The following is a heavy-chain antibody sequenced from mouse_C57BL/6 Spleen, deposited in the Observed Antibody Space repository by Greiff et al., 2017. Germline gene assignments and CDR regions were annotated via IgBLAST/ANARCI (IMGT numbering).Heavy chain of an antibody. CDR1: GYTFTSYW. CDR2: IDPSDSYT. Sequence: VQLQQPGAELVKPGASVKLSCKASGYTFTSYWMQWVKQRPGQGLEWIGEIDPSDSYTNYNQKFKGKATLTVDTSSSTAYMQLSSLTSEDSAVYYCARRGYDYSFDYWGQGTTLTVSS. J-gene: IGHJ2*01. CDR3: ARRGYDYSFDY. D-gene: IGHD2-4*01. V-gene: IGHV1-50*01.